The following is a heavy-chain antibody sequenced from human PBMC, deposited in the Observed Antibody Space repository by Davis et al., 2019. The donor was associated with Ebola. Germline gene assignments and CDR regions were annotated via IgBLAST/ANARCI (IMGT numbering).Heavy chain of an antibody. Sequence: ASVKVSCKASGYTFTSYDINCVRQATGQGLEWMGWMNPNSGNTGYAQKFQGRVTMTRNTSISTAYMELSSLGSEDTAVYYCAKADDYGDCDYWGQGTLVTVSS. V-gene: IGHV1-8*01. D-gene: IGHD4-17*01. CDR1: GYTFTSYD. CDR3: AKADDYGDCDY. J-gene: IGHJ4*02. CDR2: MNPNSGNT.